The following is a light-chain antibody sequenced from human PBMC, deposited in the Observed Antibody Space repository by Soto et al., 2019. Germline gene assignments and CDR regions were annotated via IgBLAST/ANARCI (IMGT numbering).Light chain of an antibody. CDR3: QQYGNSGVT. J-gene: IGKJ3*01. V-gene: IGKV1-8*01. CDR2: AAS. CDR1: QGISSY. Sequence: IQMTQTTSSLSASVGDRVTITCRASQGISSYLAWYQQKPGKAPKLLIYAASTLQSGVPSRFSGSGSGTDFTLTISCLQSEDFAVYYCQQYGNSGVTFGPGTKVDI.